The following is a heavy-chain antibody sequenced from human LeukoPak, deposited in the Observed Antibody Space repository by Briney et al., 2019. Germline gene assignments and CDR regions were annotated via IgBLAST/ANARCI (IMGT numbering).Heavy chain of an antibody. CDR1: GGTFSSYA. J-gene: IGHJ4*02. V-gene: IGHV1-69*05. Sequence: SVKVSCKASGGTFSSYAISWVRQAPGQGLEWMGGIIPIFGTANYAQKFQGRVTITTDESTSTAYMELSSLRSEDTAVYYCARDYYYDSNGYYYFDYWGQGTLVTVSS. CDR2: IIPIFGTA. D-gene: IGHD3-22*01. CDR3: ARDYYYDSNGYYYFDY.